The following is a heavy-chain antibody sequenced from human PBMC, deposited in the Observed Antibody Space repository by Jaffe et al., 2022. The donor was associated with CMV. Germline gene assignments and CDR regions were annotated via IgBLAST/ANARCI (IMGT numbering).Heavy chain of an antibody. J-gene: IGHJ4*02. V-gene: IGHV3-21*01. D-gene: IGHD1-26*01. CDR1: GFTFSSYS. Sequence: EVQLVESGGGLVKPGGSLRLSCAASGFTFSSYSMNWVRQAPGKGLEWVSSISSSSSYIYYADSVKGRFTISRDNAKNSLYLQMNSLRAEDTAVYYCARDWEGRGAREGYWGQGTLVTVSS. CDR3: ARDWEGRGAREGY. CDR2: ISSSSSYI.